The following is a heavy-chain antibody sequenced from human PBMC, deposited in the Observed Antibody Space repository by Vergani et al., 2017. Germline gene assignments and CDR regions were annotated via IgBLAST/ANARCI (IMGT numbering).Heavy chain of an antibody. CDR3: ARAGYHNKGAAFDI. CDR2: IYYSGST. J-gene: IGHJ3*02. V-gene: IGHV4-34*01. D-gene: IGHD1-26*01. CDR1: GGSFSGYY. Sequence: QVQLQQWGAGLLKPSETLSLTCAVYGGSFSGYYWSWIRQPPGKGLEWIGYIYYSGSTYYNPSLKSRVTISVDTSKNQFSLKLSSVTAADTAVYYCARAGYHNKGAAFDIWGQGTMVTVSS.